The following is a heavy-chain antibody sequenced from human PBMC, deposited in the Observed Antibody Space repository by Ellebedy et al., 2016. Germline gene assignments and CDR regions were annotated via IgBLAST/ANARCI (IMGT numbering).Heavy chain of an antibody. CDR2: TYYNGRT. CDR1: GDSISAYY. V-gene: IGHV4-59*01. Sequence: SETLSLTXTVSGDSISAYYWSWIRQPPGKGLEWIGHTYYNGRTNYNPSLKSRVTISVDTSKNQFSLTLTSVTAADTAVYYCARASAVTKYYHAMDVWGQGTTVTVSS. CDR3: ARASAVTKYYHAMDV. J-gene: IGHJ6*02. D-gene: IGHD4-17*01.